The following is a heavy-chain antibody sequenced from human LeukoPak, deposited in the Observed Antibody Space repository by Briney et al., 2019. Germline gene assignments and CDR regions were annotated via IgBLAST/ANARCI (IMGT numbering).Heavy chain of an antibody. CDR3: AVGIVPAAHLDH. Sequence: SVKVSCKTSGGTFTSDAISWVRQAPGQGLEWMGGIIHIFDSPNYAQKFQDRLTITTDESTTTAYMELSSLTSDDTAIYYCAVGIVPAAHLDHWGQGTLVTVSS. J-gene: IGHJ4*02. CDR2: IIHIFDSP. CDR1: GGTFTSDA. V-gene: IGHV1-69*05. D-gene: IGHD2-2*01.